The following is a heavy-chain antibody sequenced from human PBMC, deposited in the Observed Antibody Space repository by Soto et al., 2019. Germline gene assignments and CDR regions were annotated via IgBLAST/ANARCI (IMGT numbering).Heavy chain of an antibody. CDR1: GYTLTELS. J-gene: IGHJ5*01. D-gene: IGHD2-21*01. CDR2: FDPEDGET. V-gene: IGHV1-24*01. Sequence: ASVKVSCKVSGYTLTELSMHWVRQAPGKGLEWMGGFDPEDGETIYAQKFQGRVTMTEDTSTDTAYMELSSLRSEDTAVYYCANTNFCGNSAIVPYWFYSWGKGTLVTVSS. CDR3: ANTNFCGNSAIVPYWFYS.